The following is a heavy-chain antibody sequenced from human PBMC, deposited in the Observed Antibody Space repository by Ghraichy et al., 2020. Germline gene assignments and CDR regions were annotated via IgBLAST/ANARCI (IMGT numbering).Heavy chain of an antibody. CDR2: INQDGSEK. Sequence: GGSLRLACAASGLTFSDYWMAWVRQAPGKGPEWVANINQDGSEKSYVDSVKGRFTISRDNAENSLFLQMNSLRGGDTAMYYCTRGPDPPRVGAPPGDHWGQGTLVTVSS. CDR3: TRGPDPPRVGAPPGDH. V-gene: IGHV3-7*01. D-gene: IGHD4-23*01. CDR1: GLTFSDYW. J-gene: IGHJ5*02.